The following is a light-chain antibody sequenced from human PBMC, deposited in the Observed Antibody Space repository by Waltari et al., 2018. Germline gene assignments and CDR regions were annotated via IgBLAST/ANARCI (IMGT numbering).Light chain of an antibody. CDR1: SGHSSNI. J-gene: IGLJ3*02. CDR3: QTGGHGTGV. V-gene: IGLV4-69*02. Sequence: QLVLTQSPSASASLGASVKLTCTLSSGHSSNIVAWHQQQPEKGPRFLMKVNSDGSHSKGDEIPDRFSGSSAGAERYLTISTVQSEDEAVYYCQTGGHGTGVFGGGTKLTIL. CDR2: VNSDGSH.